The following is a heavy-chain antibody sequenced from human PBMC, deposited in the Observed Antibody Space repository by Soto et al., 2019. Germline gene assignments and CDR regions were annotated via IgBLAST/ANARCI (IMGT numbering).Heavy chain of an antibody. CDR1: GLNFNKYA. D-gene: IGHD6-19*01. J-gene: IGHJ4*02. V-gene: IGHV3-23*01. Sequence: EVQLLESGGGLVRPGESLRPSCAASGLNFNKYAMSWVRQAPGEGLEWVSGISCCGGTASYADSVKGRFTIARDDAKNTLYLDMNSLRVEDTAEYYCAKADGQQWLLPHLENWGRGTLVTVS. CDR2: ISCCGGTA. CDR3: AKADGQQWLLPHLEN.